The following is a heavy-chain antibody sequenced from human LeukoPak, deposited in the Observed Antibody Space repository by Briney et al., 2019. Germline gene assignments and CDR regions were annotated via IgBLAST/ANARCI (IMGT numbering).Heavy chain of an antibody. J-gene: IGHJ4*02. V-gene: IGHV3-23*01. Sequence: GGSLRLSCAASGFTFTSYPMGWVRQAPGKELEWVSSISRSGDDTYYADSVRGRFTISRDNSKNTLYLQMNSLRAEDTAIYYCAKDQLLGWGQGTQVTVSS. CDR2: ISRSGDDT. CDR3: AKDQLLG. CDR1: GFTFTSYP. D-gene: IGHD3-10*01.